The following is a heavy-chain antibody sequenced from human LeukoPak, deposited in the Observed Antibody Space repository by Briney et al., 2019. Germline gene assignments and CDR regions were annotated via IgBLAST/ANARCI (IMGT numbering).Heavy chain of an antibody. V-gene: IGHV4-59*01. D-gene: IGHD5-18*01. CDR2: IYYSGST. Sequence: PSETLSLTCTVSGGSISSYYWNWIRQPPGKGLEWIGYIYYSGSTNYNPSLKSRVTISVDTSKDQFSLKLSSVTAADTAVYYCARSRWDGYSYGYYYYGMDVWGQGTTVTVSS. CDR1: GGSISSYY. CDR3: ARSRWDGYSYGYYYYGMDV. J-gene: IGHJ6*02.